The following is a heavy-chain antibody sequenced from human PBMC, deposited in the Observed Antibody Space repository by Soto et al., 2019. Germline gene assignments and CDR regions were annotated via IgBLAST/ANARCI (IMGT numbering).Heavy chain of an antibody. Sequence: QVQLVESGGGVVHPGTSLRLSSAASGFNFSTYGMHWVRQAPGKGLEWVAVIWYDGTNKDYSDSVKGRFTISRDNSKNTLYLQMNSLSAEDTAIYYCARRQWHQYGMDVWGQGTTVTVSS. D-gene: IGHD6-19*01. J-gene: IGHJ6*02. CDR3: ARRQWHQYGMDV. CDR1: GFNFSTYG. CDR2: IWYDGTNK. V-gene: IGHV3-33*01.